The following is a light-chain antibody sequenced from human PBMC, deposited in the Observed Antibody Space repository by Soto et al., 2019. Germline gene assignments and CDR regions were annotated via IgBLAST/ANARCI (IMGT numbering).Light chain of an antibody. Sequence: DIQMTQSPSTLSASVGDRVTITCRASQSISSWLAWYQQKPGKAPKVLIFDASSLESGVPSRFSGSGSATEFTLTINSLQPDDFATYYCQQYSTYPWTFGQGTKVDIK. J-gene: IGKJ1*01. CDR1: QSISSW. CDR2: DAS. V-gene: IGKV1-5*01. CDR3: QQYSTYPWT.